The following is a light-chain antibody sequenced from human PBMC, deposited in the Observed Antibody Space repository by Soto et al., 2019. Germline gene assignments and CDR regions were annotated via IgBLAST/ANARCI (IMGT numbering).Light chain of an antibody. Sequence: QSVLTQPASVSGSPGQWITISCTGTSSDVGAYTYVSWYQQHPGKAPKLMIYDVSNRPSGVSNRFSGSKSGNTAFLIISGLQAEDEADYYCTSYTSNSTPYVFGGGTKVTVL. CDR1: SSDVGAYTY. CDR2: DVS. CDR3: TSYTSNSTPYV. V-gene: IGLV2-14*01. J-gene: IGLJ1*01.